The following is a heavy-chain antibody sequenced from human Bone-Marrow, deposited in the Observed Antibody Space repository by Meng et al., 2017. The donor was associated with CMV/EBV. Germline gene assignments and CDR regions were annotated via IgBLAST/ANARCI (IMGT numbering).Heavy chain of an antibody. CDR1: GFTFSSYA. J-gene: IGHJ2*01. V-gene: IGHV3-23*01. CDR3: AKNWGGWYWYFDL. D-gene: IGHD3-16*01. Sequence: GESLKISCAASGFTFSSYAMSWVRQAPGKGLEWVSAISGSGGSTYYADSVKGRFTISRDNSKNTLYLQMNSLRAEDTAVYYCAKNWGGWYWYFDLWGRGTLVTVYS. CDR2: ISGSGGST.